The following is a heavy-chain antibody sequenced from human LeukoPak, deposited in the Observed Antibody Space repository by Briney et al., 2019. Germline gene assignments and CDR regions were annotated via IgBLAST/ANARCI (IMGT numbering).Heavy chain of an antibody. CDR3: ARGGSSGYDPFDY. Sequence: SETLSLTCAVYGGSFSGYYWSWIRQPPGKGLEWIGYIFYSGSTNYNPSFKSRVTISVDTSKNQFSLKLSSVTAADTAVYLCARGGSSGYDPFDYWGQGTLVTVSS. CDR2: IFYSGST. CDR1: GGSFSGYY. J-gene: IGHJ4*02. D-gene: IGHD5-12*01. V-gene: IGHV4-34*11.